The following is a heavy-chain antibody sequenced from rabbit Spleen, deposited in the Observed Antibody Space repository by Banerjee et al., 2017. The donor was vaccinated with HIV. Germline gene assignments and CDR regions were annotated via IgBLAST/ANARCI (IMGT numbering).Heavy chain of an antibody. D-gene: IGHD8-1*01. J-gene: IGHJ6*01. CDR2: MDIGSSGFT. CDR1: GVSFSFNSY. CDR3: ARDSGSSFSSYGMDL. V-gene: IGHV1S40*01. Sequence: QSLEESGGDLVKPGASLTLNCTASGVSFSFNSYMCWVRQAPGKGLEWIACMDIGSSGFTYFASWAKGRFTISKTSSTTVTLQMTSLTAADTATYFCARDSGSSFSSYGMDLWGPGTLVTVS.